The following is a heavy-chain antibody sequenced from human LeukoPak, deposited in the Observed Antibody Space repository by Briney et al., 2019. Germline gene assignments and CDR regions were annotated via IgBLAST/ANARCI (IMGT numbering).Heavy chain of an antibody. V-gene: IGHV1-2*02. D-gene: IGHD5-12*01. CDR2: INPNSGGT. CDR1: GYTFTGYY. J-gene: IGHJ5*02. Sequence: ASVKVSCKASGYTFTGYYMHWVRQAPGQGLEWVGWINPNSGGTNYAQKFQGRVTMTRDTSISTAYMELSRLRSDDTAVYYCARVRRWISEFDPWGQGTLVTVSS. CDR3: ARVRRWISEFDP.